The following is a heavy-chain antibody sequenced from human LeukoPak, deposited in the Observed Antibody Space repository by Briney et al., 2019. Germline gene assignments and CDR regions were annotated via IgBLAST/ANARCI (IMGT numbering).Heavy chain of an antibody. J-gene: IGHJ4*02. CDR1: GFILGSYA. CDR2: ISDDGDNT. CDR3: AKDRNVVIPAPDY. Sequence: GGSLRLSCAASGFILGSYAMSWVRQAPEKGLEWISSISDDGDNTFYGDPVKGRFTIYRDNSKNTLYLQMSSLRAEDTAVYYCAKDRNVVIPAPDYWGQGTLVTVSS. D-gene: IGHD2-2*01. V-gene: IGHV3-23*01.